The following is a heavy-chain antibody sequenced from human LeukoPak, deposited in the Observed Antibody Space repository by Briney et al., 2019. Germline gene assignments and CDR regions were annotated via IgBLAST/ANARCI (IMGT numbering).Heavy chain of an antibody. D-gene: IGHD2/OR15-2a*01. J-gene: IGHJ5*02. CDR2: ISYDGSNK. CDR1: GFTFSSYA. CDR3: ARDDLYVNWFDP. Sequence: GGSLRLSCAASGFTFSSYAMHWVRQAPGKGLEWVAVISYDGSNKYYADSVKGRFTISRDNSENTLYLQMNSLRAEDTAVYYCARDDLYVNWFDPWGQGTLVTVSS. V-gene: IGHV3-30-3*01.